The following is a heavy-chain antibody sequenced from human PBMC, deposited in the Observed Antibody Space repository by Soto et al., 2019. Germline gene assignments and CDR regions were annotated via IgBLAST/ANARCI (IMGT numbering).Heavy chain of an antibody. J-gene: IGHJ4*02. CDR3: ARSPGGSGQVSFAFDY. Sequence: ASVKGSCKASGYTFSNYSISWVRQAPGQGLEWMGWISGYNGNARYSQNLQGRVTMTTDTSTSTAYMELRSLTSDDTAVYYCARSPGGSGQVSFAFDYWGQGTLVTVSS. D-gene: IGHD3-10*01. CDR2: ISGYNGNA. V-gene: IGHV1-18*01. CDR1: GYTFSNYS.